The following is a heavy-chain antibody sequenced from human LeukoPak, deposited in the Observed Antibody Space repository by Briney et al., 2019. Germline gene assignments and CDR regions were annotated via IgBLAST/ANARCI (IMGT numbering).Heavy chain of an antibody. CDR3: AREGSIKQQLAFDY. J-gene: IGHJ4*02. Sequence: GASVKVSCKASGYTFTGYYMHWVRQAPGQGLEWMGWINPNSGGTNYAQKFRGRVTMTRDTSISTAYMELSRLRSDDTAVYYCAREGSIKQQLAFDYWGQGTLVTVSS. CDR1: GYTFTGYY. D-gene: IGHD6-13*01. V-gene: IGHV1-2*02. CDR2: INPNSGGT.